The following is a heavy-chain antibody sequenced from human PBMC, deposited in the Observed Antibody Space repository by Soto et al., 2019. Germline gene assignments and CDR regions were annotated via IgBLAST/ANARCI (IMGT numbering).Heavy chain of an antibody. CDR2: IWFDGSNK. Sequence: QVNLVESGGGVVQPGKSLTLSCAASGFTFTSFGMHWVRQAPGKGMEWVAGIWFDGSNKYYADAVKGRFTISRNNSKNTLYLQMHILRAEDTAVSYCARDLKVRGVIGTNYFDYLGQGTLVTVSS. J-gene: IGHJ4*02. CDR3: ARDLKVRGVIGTNYFDY. D-gene: IGHD3-10*01. V-gene: IGHV3-33*01. CDR1: GFTFTSFG.